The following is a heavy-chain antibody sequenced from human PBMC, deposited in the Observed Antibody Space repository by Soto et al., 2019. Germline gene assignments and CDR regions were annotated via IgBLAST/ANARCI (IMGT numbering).Heavy chain of an antibody. D-gene: IGHD6-25*01. CDR1: GGSISSGGYY. CDR3: AIAFSDSRGVFHP. V-gene: IGHV4-31*03. J-gene: IGHJ5*02. Sequence: QVQLQESGPGLVKPSQTLSLTCTVSGGSISSGGYYWSWIRQHPGKGLEWIGYIYYTGSTYYNPSLKRRGTISVDTSKNQVSLTLSSVTAADTARYYFAIAFSDSRGVFHPWGQGTLVSVSS. CDR2: IYYTGST.